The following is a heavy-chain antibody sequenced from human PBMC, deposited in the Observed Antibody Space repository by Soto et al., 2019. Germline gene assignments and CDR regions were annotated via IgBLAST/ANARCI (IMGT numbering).Heavy chain of an antibody. CDR3: ARDRFVITFGGVIVNYYGMDV. V-gene: IGHV4-59*01. CDR1: GGSISSYY. J-gene: IGHJ6*02. CDR2: IYYSGST. D-gene: IGHD3-16*02. Sequence: SETLSLTCTVSGGSISSYYWSWIRQPPGKGLEWIGYIYYSGSTNYNPSLKSRVTISVDTSKNQFSLKLSSVTAADTAVYYCARDRFVITFGGVIVNYYGMDVWGQGTTV.